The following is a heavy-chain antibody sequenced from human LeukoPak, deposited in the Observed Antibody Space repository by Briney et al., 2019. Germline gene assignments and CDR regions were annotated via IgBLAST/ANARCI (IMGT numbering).Heavy chain of an antibody. V-gene: IGHV1-69*13. D-gene: IGHD2-2*01. J-gene: IGHJ4*02. CDR2: IIPIFGTA. CDR3: GRETVVVPAAPWGYFDY. Sequence: SVKVSCKASGGTFSSYAISWVRQAPGQGLEWMGGIIPIFGTANYAQKFQGRVTITADESTSTAYMELSSLRSEDTAVGYCGRETVVVPAAPWGYFDYWGQGTLVTVSS. CDR1: GGTFSSYA.